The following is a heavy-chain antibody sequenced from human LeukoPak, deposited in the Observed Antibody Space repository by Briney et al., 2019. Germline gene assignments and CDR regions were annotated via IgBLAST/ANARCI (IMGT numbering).Heavy chain of an antibody. CDR3: AKGLISTWYDY. CDR1: GFTFSSYA. J-gene: IGHJ4*02. V-gene: IGHV3-23*01. D-gene: IGHD6-13*01. CDR2: INTSGGTT. Sequence: GGSLRLSCAASGFTFSSYAMSWVRQAPGKGLEWFSVINTSGGTTYYADSVKGRFTISRDNSKNTLFLQMNSLRAEDTAVYYCAKGLISTWYDYWGQGTLVTVSS.